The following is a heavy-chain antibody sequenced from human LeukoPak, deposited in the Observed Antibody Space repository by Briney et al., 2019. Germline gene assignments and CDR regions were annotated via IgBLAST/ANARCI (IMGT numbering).Heavy chain of an antibody. D-gene: IGHD5-18*01. CDR1: GASVSNNYYY. V-gene: IGHV4-61*01. Sequence: SETLSLTCSVSGASVSNNYYYWNWLRQPPGKGLEWIGYIYYSGSTNYNPSLKSRVTISVDTSKDQFSLNLSSVTAADTAVYYCARAYSYGPGVIDYWGQGTLVTVSS. CDR2: IYYSGST. CDR3: ARAYSYGPGVIDY. J-gene: IGHJ4*02.